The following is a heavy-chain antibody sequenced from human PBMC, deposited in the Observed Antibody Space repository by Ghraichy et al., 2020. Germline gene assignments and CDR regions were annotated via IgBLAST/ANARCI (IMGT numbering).Heavy chain of an antibody. CDR3: VRNWGGYYIDS. V-gene: IGHV1-3*01. CDR2: IHPGNGVA. CDR1: GYSFGNYG. D-gene: IGHD1-26*01. J-gene: IGHJ4*02. Sequence: ASVKVSCKATGYSFGNYGIHWMRQAPGQSLEWMGWIHPGNGVAKYAQMFQGRVTFTIDTSTTTAVMEMGSLRSGDTAVYFCVRNWGGYYIDSWGLGTLVSVSS.